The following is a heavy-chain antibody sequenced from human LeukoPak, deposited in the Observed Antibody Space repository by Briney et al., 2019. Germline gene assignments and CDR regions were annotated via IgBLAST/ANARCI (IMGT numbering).Heavy chain of an antibody. CDR2: INPSGGST. J-gene: IGHJ4*02. Sequence: ASVKVSCKASGYTFTSYYMHWVRQAPGQGLEWMGIINPSGGSTSYAQKFQGRVTMTRDTSTGTVYMELSSLRSEDTAVYYCARDGPRGYSYGYDLDYWGQGTLVTVSS. CDR3: ARDGPRGYSYGYDLDY. CDR1: GYTFTSYY. V-gene: IGHV1-46*01. D-gene: IGHD5-18*01.